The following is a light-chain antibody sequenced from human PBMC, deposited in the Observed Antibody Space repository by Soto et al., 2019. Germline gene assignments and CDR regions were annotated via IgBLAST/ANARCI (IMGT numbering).Light chain of an antibody. Sequence: QSVLTQPPSVSGAPGQRVTISCTGSSSNIGAGYDVHWYQQLPGTAPKLLIYGNNNRPSGVPDRFSASKSGTSASLAITGLQAEDEADYYCQSYDSSLKVFGTGTKLTVL. CDR3: QSYDSSLKV. J-gene: IGLJ1*01. CDR2: GNN. V-gene: IGLV1-40*01. CDR1: SSNIGAGYD.